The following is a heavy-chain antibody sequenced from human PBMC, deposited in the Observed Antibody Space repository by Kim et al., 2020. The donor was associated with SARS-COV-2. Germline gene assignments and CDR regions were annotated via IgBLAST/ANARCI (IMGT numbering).Heavy chain of an antibody. CDR1: GFPFNWYC. CDR2: INSDATDT. J-gene: IGHJ3*02. V-gene: IGHV3-74*01. Sequence: GGSLRLSCAASGFPFNWYCMHWVRQTPGEGLVWVSRINSDATDTYYADSVKGRFTISRDNAKNILYLQKNSLRAEDTAVYYCAKDTFDIWGQGAMVTVSS. CDR3: AKDTFDI.